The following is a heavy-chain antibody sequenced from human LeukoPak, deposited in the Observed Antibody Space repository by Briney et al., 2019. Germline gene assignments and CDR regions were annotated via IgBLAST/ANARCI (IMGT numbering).Heavy chain of an antibody. D-gene: IGHD3-22*01. V-gene: IGHV3-23*01. CDR2: ISGSGGST. CDR1: GFTFSSYG. Sequence: GGSLRLSCAASGFTFSSYGMSWVRQAPGKGLEWVSAISGSGGSTYYADSVKGRFTISRDNSKNTLYLQMKSLRAEDTAVYYCARIFPFDSSGYYQDAFDIWGQGTMVTVSS. J-gene: IGHJ3*02. CDR3: ARIFPFDSSGYYQDAFDI.